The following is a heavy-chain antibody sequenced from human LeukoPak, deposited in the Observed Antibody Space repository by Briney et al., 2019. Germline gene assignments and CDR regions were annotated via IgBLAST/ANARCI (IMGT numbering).Heavy chain of an antibody. CDR1: GFTFSSYA. CDR2: ISYDGSNK. V-gene: IGHV3-30*04. CDR3: ARDRIAAAGSPLDY. J-gene: IGHJ4*02. D-gene: IGHD6-13*01. Sequence: RGSLRLSCAASGFTFSSYAMHWVRQAPGKGLEWVAVISYDGSNKYYADSVKGRFTISRDNSKNTLYLQMNSLRAEDTAVYYCARDRIAAAGSPLDYWGQGTLVTVSS.